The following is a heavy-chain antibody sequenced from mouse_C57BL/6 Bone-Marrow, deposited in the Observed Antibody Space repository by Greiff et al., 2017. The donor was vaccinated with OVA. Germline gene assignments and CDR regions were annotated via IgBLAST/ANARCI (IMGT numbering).Heavy chain of an antibody. D-gene: IGHD1-1*01. CDR1: GYTFTSYW. CDR3: ARDSITTVVDPLDY. V-gene: IGHV1-55*01. CDR2: IYPGSGST. Sequence: QVQLQRPGAELVKPGASVKMSCKASGYTFTSYWITWVKQRPGQGLEWIGDIYPGSGSTNYNEKFKSKATLTVDTSSSTAYMQLSSLTSEDSAVYYCARDSITTVVDPLDYWGQGTTLTVSS. J-gene: IGHJ2*01.